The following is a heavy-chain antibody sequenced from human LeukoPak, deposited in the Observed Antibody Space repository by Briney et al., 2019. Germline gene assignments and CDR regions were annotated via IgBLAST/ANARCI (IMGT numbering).Heavy chain of an antibody. V-gene: IGHV3-23*01. J-gene: IGHJ4*02. D-gene: IGHD3-10*01. CDR2: ISGSGGST. Sequence: GGSLRLSCAASGFTFSSYAMSWVRQAPGKGLEWVSAISGSGGSTYYADSVKGRFTISRDNAKNSLYLQMNSLRAEDTAVYYCAKDGGWFGEFILPHFDYWGQGTLVTVSS. CDR3: AKDGGWFGEFILPHFDY. CDR1: GFTFSSYA.